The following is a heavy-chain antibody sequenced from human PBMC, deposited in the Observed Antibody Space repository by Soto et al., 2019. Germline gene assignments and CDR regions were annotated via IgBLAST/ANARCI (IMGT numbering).Heavy chain of an antibody. J-gene: IGHJ4*02. CDR3: ARVTYYDFWSGGYFDY. CDR1: GGSISSGGYY. CDR2: IYYSGST. D-gene: IGHD3-3*01. Sequence: KSSETLSLTCTVSGGSISSGGYYWSWIRQHPGRGLEWIGYIYYSGSTYYNPSLKSRVTISVDTSKNQFSLKLSSVTAADTAVYYCARVTYYDFWSGGYFDYWGQGTLVTVSS. V-gene: IGHV4-31*03.